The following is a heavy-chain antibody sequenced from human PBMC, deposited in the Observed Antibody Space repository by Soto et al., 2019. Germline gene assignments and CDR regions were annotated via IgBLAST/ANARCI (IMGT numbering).Heavy chain of an antibody. CDR1: GFTFSAHY. D-gene: IGHD2-15*01. V-gene: IGHV3-72*01. J-gene: IGHJ4*02. Sequence: EVQLVESGGGLVQPGGSLRLSCAASGFTFSAHYMDWVRQAPGKGLEWVGRTKNKDNSYTTEYAASVKGRFTISRDVSKNSLYLKMNSMKTEDTAVYYCARVTGYCSGGSCQDLDYWGQGTLVTVSS. CDR3: ARVTGYCSGGSCQDLDY. CDR2: TKNKDNSYTT.